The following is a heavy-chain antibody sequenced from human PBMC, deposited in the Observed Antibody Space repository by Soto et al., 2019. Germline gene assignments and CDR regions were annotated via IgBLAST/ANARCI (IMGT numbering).Heavy chain of an antibody. CDR1: GGSISSSSYY. CDR2: IYYSGST. J-gene: IGHJ5*02. CDR3: ARQGPHQLLGDNWFDP. Sequence: PSETLSLTCTVSGGSISSSSYYWGWIRQPPGKGLEWIGSIYYSGSTYYNPSLKSRVTISVDTSKNQFSLKLSSVTAADTAVYYCARQGPHQLLGDNWFDPWGQGTLVTVS. V-gene: IGHV4-39*01. D-gene: IGHD2-2*01.